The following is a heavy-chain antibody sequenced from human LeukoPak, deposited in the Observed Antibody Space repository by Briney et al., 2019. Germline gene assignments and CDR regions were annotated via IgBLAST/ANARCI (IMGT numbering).Heavy chain of an antibody. CDR3: ARDHRDVLLCFGGSCFDP. Sequence: SVKVSCKASGGTFSSYAISWVRQAPGQGLEWMGGIIPIFGTANYAQKFQGRVTITADKSTSTAYVELSSLRSEDTAVYYCARDHRDVLLCFGGSCFDPWGQEPWSPSPQ. J-gene: IGHJ5*02. CDR1: GGTFSSYA. D-gene: IGHD3-10*01. CDR2: IIPIFGTA. V-gene: IGHV1-69*06.